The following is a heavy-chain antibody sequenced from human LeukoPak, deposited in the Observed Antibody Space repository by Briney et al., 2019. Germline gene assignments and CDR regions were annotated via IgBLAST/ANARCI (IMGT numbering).Heavy chain of an antibody. CDR3: ARDDILTGYQPGDY. V-gene: IGHV4-34*01. CDR2: LNDSGTT. J-gene: IGHJ4*02. D-gene: IGHD3-9*01. CDR1: GGSFSVYC. Sequence: SQTLSLTCAVYGGSFSVYCWSWIRQPPGKGLEWRGELNDSGTTNSHPSLKRRVTISVDTSNNHFPLQMSSVTAADTAVYCCARDDILTGYQPGDYWGQGTLVTVSS.